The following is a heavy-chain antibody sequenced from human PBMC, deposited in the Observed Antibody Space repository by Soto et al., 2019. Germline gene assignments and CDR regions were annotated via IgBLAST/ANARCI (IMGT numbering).Heavy chain of an antibody. V-gene: IGHV1-18*01. CDR1: GYTFTSYG. CDR2: ISAYSFNT. CDR3: ARDRTTFGVVIKNYYYGMDV. J-gene: IGHJ6*02. D-gene: IGHD3-3*01. Sequence: ASVKVSCKASGYTFTSYGISWVRQAPGQGLEWMGCISAYSFNTNYAQKFQGRLTMTTDTSTNTAYMELRSLRSDDTAVYYCARDRTTFGVVIKNYYYGMDVWGRGTTVTVSS.